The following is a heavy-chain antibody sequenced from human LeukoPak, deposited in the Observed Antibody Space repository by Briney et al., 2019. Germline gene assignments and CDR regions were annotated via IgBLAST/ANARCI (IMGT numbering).Heavy chain of an antibody. V-gene: IGHV4-59*12. Sequence: SETLSLTCTVSGGSISSYYWSWIRQPPGKGLEWIGYIYYSGSTYYNPPLKSRVTISVDTSKNQFSLKLSSVTAADTAVYYCARDLFPRSRGAFDIWGQGTMVTVSS. CDR2: IYYSGST. J-gene: IGHJ3*02. CDR3: ARDLFPRSRGAFDI. D-gene: IGHD3-10*02. CDR1: GGSISSYY.